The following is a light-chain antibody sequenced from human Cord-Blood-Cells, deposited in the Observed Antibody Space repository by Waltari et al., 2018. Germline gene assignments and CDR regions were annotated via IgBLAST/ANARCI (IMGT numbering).Light chain of an antibody. J-gene: IGLJ1*01. CDR1: SSAVGGYNY. CDR2: EVS. V-gene: IGLV2-14*01. CDR3: SSYTSSSTLDV. Sequence: QSALTQPASVSGSPGQSITISCTGTSSAVGGYNYVSWNQQHPGKAPKLMIYEVSNRPSGVSNRFSGSKSGNTASLTISGLQAEDEADYYCSSYTSSSTLDVFGTGTKVTVL.